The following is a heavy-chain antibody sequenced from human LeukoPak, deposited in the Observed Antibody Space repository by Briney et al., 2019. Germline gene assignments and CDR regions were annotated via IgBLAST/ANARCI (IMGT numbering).Heavy chain of an antibody. D-gene: IGHD5-24*01. CDR2: IYYSGST. Sequence: SETLSLTCAVYGGSFSGYYWSWLRQPPGKGLEWIGHIYYSGSTNYNPSLKSRVTISVDTSKNQFSLKLSSVTAADTAVYYCARQGDGYDWYFDLWGRGTLVTVSS. CDR3: ARQGDGYDWYFDL. CDR1: GGSFSGYY. J-gene: IGHJ2*01. V-gene: IGHV4-59*08.